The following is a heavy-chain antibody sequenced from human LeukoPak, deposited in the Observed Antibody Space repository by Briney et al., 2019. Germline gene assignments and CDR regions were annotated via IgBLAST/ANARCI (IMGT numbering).Heavy chain of an antibody. CDR2: IYYSGST. CDR1: GVSISSYY. V-gene: IGHV4-59*01. Sequence: PSETLSLTCTVSGVSISSYYWSWIRQPPGKGLEWIGYIYYSGSTNYNPSLKSRVTISVDTSRNQFSLKLSSVTAADTAVYYCARSTSVATPWNYWGQGTLVTVSS. D-gene: IGHD5-12*01. J-gene: IGHJ4*02. CDR3: ARSTSVATPWNY.